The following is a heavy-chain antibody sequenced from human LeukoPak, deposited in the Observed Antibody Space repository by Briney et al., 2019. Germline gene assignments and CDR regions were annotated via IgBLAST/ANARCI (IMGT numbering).Heavy chain of an antibody. D-gene: IGHD3-10*01. CDR2: ISAYNGNT. CDR1: GYTFTSYG. Sequence: ASVKVSCKASGYTFTSYGISWVRQAPGQGLEWMGWISAYNGNTNYAQKLQGRVTMTTDTSTSTAYMELRSLRSDDTAVYYCARDQVTGGYYGSGSYSFDYLGQGTLVTVSS. J-gene: IGHJ4*02. CDR3: ARDQVTGGYYGSGSYSFDY. V-gene: IGHV1-18*01.